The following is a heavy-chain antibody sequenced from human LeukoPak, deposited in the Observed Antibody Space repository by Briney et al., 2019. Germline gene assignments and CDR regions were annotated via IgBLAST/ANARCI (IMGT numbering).Heavy chain of an antibody. J-gene: IGHJ4*02. CDR2: ISYDGSNK. CDR3: AKDRAVVVVIATLDY. V-gene: IGHV3-30*18. D-gene: IGHD2-21*01. CDR1: GFTFSSYG. Sequence: PGRSLRLSCAASGFTFSSYGVHWVRQAPGKGLEWVAVISYDGSNKYYADSVKGRFTISRDNSKNTLYLQMNSLGAEDTAVYYCAKDRAVVVVIATLDYWGQGTLVTVSS.